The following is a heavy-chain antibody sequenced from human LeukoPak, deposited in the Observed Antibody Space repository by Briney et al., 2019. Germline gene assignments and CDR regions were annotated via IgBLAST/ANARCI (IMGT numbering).Heavy chain of an antibody. Sequence: PGGSLRLSCAASGFTFSSDWMHWVRHAPGKGLVWVSRISSDGSSTSYADSVRGRFTISRDNAKNTLYLQMNSLRAEDMAVYYCGRALYRGFDYWGQGTLVTVSS. CDR3: GRALYRGFDY. CDR2: ISSDGSST. D-gene: IGHD1-26*01. J-gene: IGHJ4*02. CDR1: GFTFSSDW. V-gene: IGHV3-74*01.